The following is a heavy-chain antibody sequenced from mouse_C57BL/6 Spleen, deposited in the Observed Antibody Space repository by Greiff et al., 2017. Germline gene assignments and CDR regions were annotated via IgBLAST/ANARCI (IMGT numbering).Heavy chain of an antibody. CDR3: ARRSNPYWYFDV. CDR1: GFTFSDYG. J-gene: IGHJ1*03. D-gene: IGHD2-5*01. Sequence: EVKLMESGGGLVKPGGSLKLSCAASGFTFSDYGMHWVRQAPEKGLEWVAYISSGSSTIYYADTVKGRFTISRDNAKNTLFLQMTSLRSEDTAMYYCARRSNPYWYFDVWGTGTTVTVSS. CDR2: ISSGSSTI. V-gene: IGHV5-17*01.